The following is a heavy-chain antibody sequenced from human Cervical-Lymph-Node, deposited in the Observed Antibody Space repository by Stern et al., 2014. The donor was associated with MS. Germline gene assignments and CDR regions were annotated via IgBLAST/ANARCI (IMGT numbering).Heavy chain of an antibody. CDR1: GFTFADYV. CDR2: ISWNSGNI. CDR3: SKETYPYYFDY. J-gene: IGHJ4*02. Sequence: EVQLVESGGGWVQPGTSLRLSCEASGFTFADYVMHWVRQAPGKGLEWVSGISWNSGNIDYADSVKGRFTISRDNAKNSLYLQMNSLRVEDTAFYYCSKETYPYYFDYWGQGTLVTVSP. V-gene: IGHV3-9*01. D-gene: IGHD2-2*02.